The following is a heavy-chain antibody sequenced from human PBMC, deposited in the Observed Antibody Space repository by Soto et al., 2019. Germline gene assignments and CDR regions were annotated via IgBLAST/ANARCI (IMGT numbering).Heavy chain of an antibody. CDR1: GFTFSSYG. CDR3: AKDQSSWYKGNYYYYMDV. J-gene: IGHJ6*03. Sequence: GGSLRLSCAASGFTFSSYGMHWVRQAPGKGLEWVAVISYDGSNKYYADSVKGRFTISRDNSKNTLYLQMNSLRAEDTAVYYCAKDQSSWYKGNYYYYMDVWGKGTTVTVSS. V-gene: IGHV3-30*18. CDR2: ISYDGSNK. D-gene: IGHD6-13*01.